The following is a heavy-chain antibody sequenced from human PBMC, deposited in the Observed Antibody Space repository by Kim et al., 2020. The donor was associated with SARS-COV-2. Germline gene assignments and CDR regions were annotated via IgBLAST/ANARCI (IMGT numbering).Heavy chain of an antibody. D-gene: IGHD6-13*01. CDR3: ARDDTGRVAAAGTHGLRYYYGMDV. CDR2: ISYDGSNK. Sequence: GGSLRLSCAASGFTFSSYAMHWVRQAPGKGLEWVAVISYDGSNKYYADSVKGRFTISRDNYKNTLYLQMNSLRAEDTAVYYCARDDTGRVAAAGTHGLRYYYGMDVWGQGTTVTVSS. J-gene: IGHJ6*02. V-gene: IGHV3-30*04. CDR1: GFTFSSYA.